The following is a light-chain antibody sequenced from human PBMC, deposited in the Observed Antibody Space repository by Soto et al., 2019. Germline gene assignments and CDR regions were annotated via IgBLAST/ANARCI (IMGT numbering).Light chain of an antibody. V-gene: IGKV1-39*01. Sequence: DIQMTQSPSSLSASVGDRVTSTCRASQSISSYLNWYQQKPGKAPKLLIYAASSLQSGVPSRFSGSGSGTDFTLTISSLQPEDFATYYCQQSYSTPYTFGQGTKVHIK. CDR3: QQSYSTPYT. CDR1: QSISSY. J-gene: IGKJ2*01. CDR2: AAS.